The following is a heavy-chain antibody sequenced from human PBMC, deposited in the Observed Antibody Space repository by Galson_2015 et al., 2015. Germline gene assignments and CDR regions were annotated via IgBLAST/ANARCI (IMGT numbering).Heavy chain of an antibody. D-gene: IGHD6-6*01. CDR3: ARAYSGLAYYMDV. CDR1: GFTFNTYG. V-gene: IGHV3-33*01. Sequence: PRLSCAAAGFTFNTYGLNWVRQAPGRGLAWLAFIWFDGSRKYYGDSVRGPFIISRDNSKNTLYLQMNILRAEDTAVYYCARAYSGLAYYMDVWGRGTTVTVSS. CDR2: IWFDGSRK. J-gene: IGHJ6*03.